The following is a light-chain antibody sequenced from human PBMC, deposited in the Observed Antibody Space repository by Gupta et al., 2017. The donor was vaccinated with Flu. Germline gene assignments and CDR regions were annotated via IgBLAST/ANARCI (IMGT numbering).Light chain of an antibody. CDR2: QDS. V-gene: IGLV3-1*01. CDR1: KLGDKY. Sequence: SYELTPPPSVSVSPGQTASITCSGDKLGDKYACWYQQKPGQSPVLVIYQDSKRPSGIPERFSGSNSGNTATLTIGGTQAMDEADYYCQAWDSSTEVFGTGTKVTVL. J-gene: IGLJ1*01. CDR3: QAWDSSTEV.